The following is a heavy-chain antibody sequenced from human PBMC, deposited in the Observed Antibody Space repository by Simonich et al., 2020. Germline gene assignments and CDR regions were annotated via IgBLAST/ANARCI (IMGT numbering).Heavy chain of an antibody. J-gene: IGHJ6*03. Sequence: QVQLVQSGAEVKKPGASVKVSCKASGYTFTGYYMHWVRQAPGQGLEWRGWINPNRGGTNDAQKFQGRVTMTRDTSISTADMELSRLRSDDTAVYYCARGARTGDYYYMDVWGKGTTVTVSS. D-gene: IGHD7-27*01. CDR2: INPNRGGT. V-gene: IGHV1-2*02. CDR1: GYTFTGYY. CDR3: ARGARTGDYYYMDV.